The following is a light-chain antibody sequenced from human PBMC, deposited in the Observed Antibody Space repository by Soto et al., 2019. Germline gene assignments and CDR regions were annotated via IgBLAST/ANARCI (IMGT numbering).Light chain of an antibody. CDR3: QQYNNWPPDFT. CDR1: QSVGTN. V-gene: IGKV3-15*01. CDR2: DAS. J-gene: IGKJ2*01. Sequence: EIVMTQSPATMSLSPGDRAALSCRASQSVGTNLAWYQQKPGQAPTLLIYDASTRATRLPDRFSGSGSGTEFNLTITRLQSEDFAIYYCQQYNNWPPDFTFGQGTKVDIK.